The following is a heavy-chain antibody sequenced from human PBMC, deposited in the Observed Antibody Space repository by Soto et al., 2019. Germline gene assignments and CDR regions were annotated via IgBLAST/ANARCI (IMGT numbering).Heavy chain of an antibody. CDR2: IYYSGST. CDR3: ARRIAAAGRDAFDI. Sequence: TLSLTCTVSGGSISSGDYYWSWIRQPPGKGLEWIGYIYYSGSTYYNPSLKSRVTISVDTSKNQFSLKLSSVTAADTAVYYCARRIAAAGRDAFDIWGQGTMVTVSS. J-gene: IGHJ3*02. CDR1: GGSISSGDYY. D-gene: IGHD6-13*01. V-gene: IGHV4-30-4*01.